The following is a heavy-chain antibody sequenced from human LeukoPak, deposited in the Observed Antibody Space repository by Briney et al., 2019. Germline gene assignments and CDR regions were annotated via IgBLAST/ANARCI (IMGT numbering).Heavy chain of an antibody. CDR2: ITGSRADT. D-gene: IGHD3-10*01. Sequence: PGGSLRLTCAASGFTLNTNDMNWVRQAPGKGLEWVSTITGSRADTFYADSVKGRFSISRDNSKNTLYLQMNSLRAEDTAIYYCAKDGYGSGSYSQYFDYWGQGTLVTVSS. J-gene: IGHJ4*02. V-gene: IGHV3-23*01. CDR1: GFTLNTND. CDR3: AKDGYGSGSYSQYFDY.